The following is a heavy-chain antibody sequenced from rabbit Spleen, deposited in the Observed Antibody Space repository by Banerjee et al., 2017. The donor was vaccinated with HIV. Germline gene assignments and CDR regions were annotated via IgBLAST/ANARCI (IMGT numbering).Heavy chain of an antibody. CDR1: GFSFSSNW. V-gene: IGHV1S45*01. D-gene: IGHD8-1*01. CDR3: ARDGAGGSYFAL. J-gene: IGHJ6*01. Sequence: QEQLEESGGGLVKPGGSLTLTCTVSGFSFSSNWICWVRQAPGKGLEWIACIDTNDGDTDYANWPKGRFTISKTSSTTVTLQMTSLTAADTATYFCARDGAGGSYFALWGPGTLVTV. CDR2: IDTNDGDT.